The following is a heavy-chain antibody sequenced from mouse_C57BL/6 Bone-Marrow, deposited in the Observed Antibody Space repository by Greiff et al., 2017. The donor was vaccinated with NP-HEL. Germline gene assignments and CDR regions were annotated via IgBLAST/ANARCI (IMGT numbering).Heavy chain of an antibody. CDR3: ARKDYYPYAMDY. J-gene: IGHJ4*01. CDR1: GYTFTSYT. D-gene: IGHD1-1*01. CDR2: INPSSGYT. V-gene: IGHV1-4*01. Sequence: VQLQQSGAELARPGASVKMSCKASGYTFTSYTMHWVKQRPGQGLEWIGYINPSSGYTKYNQKFKDKATLTADKSSSTAYMQLSSLTSEDSAVYYCARKDYYPYAMDYWGQGTSVTVSS.